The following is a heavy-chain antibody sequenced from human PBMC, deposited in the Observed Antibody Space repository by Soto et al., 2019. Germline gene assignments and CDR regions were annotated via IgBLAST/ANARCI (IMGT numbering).Heavy chain of an antibody. Sequence: ASLKVDCKASGYSLTGYYIHWLRHAHRQGLEWMGWINPNSGGTNYAQRFQGRFTISRDNSKNTLYLQMNSLRAEDTAVYYCAKVGHMRHYDSSGYFCYYYSGMDVWGHGSTVPVSS. CDR3: AKVGHMRHYDSSGYFCYYYSGMDV. V-gene: IGHV1-2*02. CDR1: GYSLTGYY. D-gene: IGHD3-22*01. CDR2: INPNSGGT. J-gene: IGHJ6*02.